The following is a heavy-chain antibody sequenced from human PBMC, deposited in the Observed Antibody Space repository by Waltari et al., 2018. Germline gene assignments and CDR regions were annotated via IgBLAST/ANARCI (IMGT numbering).Heavy chain of an antibody. Sequence: QVQLQESGPGLVKPSQTLSLTCTVSGGSINNDDYYWSWIRQSPGKGLKCIGFLYHSGSNYDHPSLKSRLIISIDTSRNQFSLELTSVSAADTALYYCARATITTTGVTGVPDTFDIWGQGTMVTVSS. D-gene: IGHD1-1*01. J-gene: IGHJ3*02. CDR3: ARATITTTGVTGVPDTFDI. CDR1: GGSINNDDYY. CDR2: LYHSGSN. V-gene: IGHV4-30-4*01.